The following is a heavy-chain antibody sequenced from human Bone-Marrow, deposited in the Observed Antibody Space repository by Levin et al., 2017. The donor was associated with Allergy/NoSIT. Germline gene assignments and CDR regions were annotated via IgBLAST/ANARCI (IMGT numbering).Heavy chain of an antibody. CDR1: GFSLSTSGVG. Sequence: TLSLTLTCIFSGFSLSTSGVGVGWIRQPPGKALEWLALIYWDDDKRYSPSLKSRLTITKDTSKNQVVLTMTNMDPVDTATYYCARRAETDYGSGNFVAWFDPWGQGTLVTVSS. J-gene: IGHJ5*02. CDR3: ARRAETDYGSGNFVAWFDP. V-gene: IGHV2-5*02. CDR2: IYWDDDK. D-gene: IGHD3-10*01.